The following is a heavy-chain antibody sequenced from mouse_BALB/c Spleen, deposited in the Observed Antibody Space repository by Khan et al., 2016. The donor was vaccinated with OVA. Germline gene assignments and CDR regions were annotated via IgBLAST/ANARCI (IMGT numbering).Heavy chain of an antibody. J-gene: IGHJ3*01. CDR2: ISPGSGDT. V-gene: IGHV1-77*01. D-gene: IGHD1-2*01. CDR3: AGSTYFGYTFAY. Sequence: QVQLQQSGAELARPGASVKLSCKASGYTFTDYYINWVKQRTGQGLEWIGEISPGSGDTYYNERFKGKATLTADKSSSSAYMQLSSLTSEASAVYFCAGSTYFGYTFAYWGQGTLVTVSA. CDR1: GYTFTDYY.